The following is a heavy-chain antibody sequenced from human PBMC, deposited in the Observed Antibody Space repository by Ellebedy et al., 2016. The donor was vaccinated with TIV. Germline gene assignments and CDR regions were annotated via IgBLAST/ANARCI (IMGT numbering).Heavy chain of an antibody. CDR1: GFTFSSYW. CDR2: IKQDGSEK. D-gene: IGHD3-10*01. J-gene: IGHJ4*02. Sequence: PGGSLRLSCAASGFTFSSYWMSWVRQAPGKGLEWVANIKQDGSEKYYVDSVKGRFTISRDNAKNSLYLQMNSLRAEDTAGYYCARAPPQPYYYGSWSYYGAGDYWGKGTLVTGSS. CDR3: ARAPPQPYYYGSWSYYGAGDY. V-gene: IGHV3-7*03.